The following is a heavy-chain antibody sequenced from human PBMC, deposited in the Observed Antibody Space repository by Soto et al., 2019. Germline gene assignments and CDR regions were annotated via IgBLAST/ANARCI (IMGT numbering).Heavy chain of an antibody. CDR2: INPSGGST. J-gene: IGHJ5*02. CDR3: ARDEGAAAGRNWYDP. Sequence: ASVKVSCKASGYTFTSYYMHWVRQSPGQGLEWMGIINPSGGSTSYAQKFQGRVTMTRDTSTSTVYMELSSLRSEDTAVYYCARDEGAAAGRNWYDPRAQGTPVTVSS. CDR1: GYTFTSYY. V-gene: IGHV1-46*01. D-gene: IGHD6-13*01.